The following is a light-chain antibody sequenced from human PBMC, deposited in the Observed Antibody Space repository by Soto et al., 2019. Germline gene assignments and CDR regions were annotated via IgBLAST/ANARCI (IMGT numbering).Light chain of an antibody. Sequence: VLTQTPSASGTPGQRVTVSCSGSSSNIGSNTVNWYQQLPGTAPKLLIYSSNQRPSGVPDRFSGSKSGTSASLAISGLQSEDEADYYCAAWDDSLNGYVFGTGTKV. J-gene: IGLJ1*01. CDR3: AAWDDSLNGYV. CDR2: SSN. V-gene: IGLV1-44*01. CDR1: SSNIGSNT.